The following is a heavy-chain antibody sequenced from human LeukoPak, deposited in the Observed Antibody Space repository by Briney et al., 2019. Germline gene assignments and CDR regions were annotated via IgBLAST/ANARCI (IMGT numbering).Heavy chain of an antibody. CDR3: ARDLATRDDY. J-gene: IGHJ4*02. Sequence: GGSLRLSCAASGFTFSSYAMSWVRQAPGEGLEWVSSISSSSSYIYYADSVKGRFTISRDNAKNSLYLQMNSLRAEDTAVYYCARDLATRDDYWGQGTLVTVSS. V-gene: IGHV3-21*01. CDR1: GFTFSSYA. CDR2: ISSSSSYI. D-gene: IGHD4-11*01.